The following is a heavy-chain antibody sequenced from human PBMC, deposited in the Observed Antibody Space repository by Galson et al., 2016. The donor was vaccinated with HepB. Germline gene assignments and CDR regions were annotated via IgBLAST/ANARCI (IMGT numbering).Heavy chain of an antibody. D-gene: IGHD1-26*01. V-gene: IGHV5-10-1*01. CDR3: ARVESGSGGYFQDAFDI. J-gene: IGHJ1*01. CDR1: GYSFTNYW. CDR2: IDPSDSYT. Sequence: QSGAEVKKPGESLRISCKGSGYSFTNYWISWVRQMPGKGLEWMGRIDPSDSYTTYRPSFQGHATISADKSISTAYLQWSSMKASDTAMYYCARVESGSGGYFQDAFDIWGQGTLVTVSS.